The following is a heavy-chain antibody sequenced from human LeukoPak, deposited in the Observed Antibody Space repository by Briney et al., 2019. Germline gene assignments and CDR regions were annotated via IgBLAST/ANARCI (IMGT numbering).Heavy chain of an antibody. CDR1: GYTFTSYG. Sequence: ASVKVSCKASGYTFTSYGIGWVRQAPGQGLEWMGWISAYNGNTSYAQKLQGRVTMTTDTSTSTAYMELRSLRSDDTAVYYCARSSSSWNDDYWGQGTLVTVSS. D-gene: IGHD6-13*01. V-gene: IGHV1-18*04. J-gene: IGHJ4*02. CDR2: ISAYNGNT. CDR3: ARSSSSWNDDY.